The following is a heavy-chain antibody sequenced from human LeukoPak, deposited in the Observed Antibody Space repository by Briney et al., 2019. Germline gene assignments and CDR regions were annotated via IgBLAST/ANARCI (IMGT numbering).Heavy chain of an antibody. Sequence: GGSLRLSCAASGIIFSSYAMSWVRQAPGKGLEWVSVISGSGGSTYYADSVKGRFTISRDNSKNTLYLQMNSLRAEDTAVYYCARFAGAEWSSFDYWGQGTLVTVFS. CDR2: ISGSGGST. CDR3: ARFAGAEWSSFDY. V-gene: IGHV3-23*01. CDR1: GIIFSSYA. J-gene: IGHJ4*02. D-gene: IGHD3-3*01.